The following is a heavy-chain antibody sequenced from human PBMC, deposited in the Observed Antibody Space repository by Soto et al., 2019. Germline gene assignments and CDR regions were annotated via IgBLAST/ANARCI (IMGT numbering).Heavy chain of an antibody. CDR1: GGSISSGGYS. CDR2: IYHSGST. V-gene: IGHV4-30-2*01. CDR3: ARSSYYYDSSGYWYYFDY. D-gene: IGHD3-22*01. J-gene: IGHJ4*02. Sequence: QLQLQESGSGLVKPSQTLSLTCAVSGGSISSGGYSWSWIRQPPGKGLEWIGYIYHSGSTYYNPSLKSRVAISVDRSKNQFSLKLSSVTAADTAVYYCARSSYYYDSSGYWYYFDYWGQGTLVIVSS.